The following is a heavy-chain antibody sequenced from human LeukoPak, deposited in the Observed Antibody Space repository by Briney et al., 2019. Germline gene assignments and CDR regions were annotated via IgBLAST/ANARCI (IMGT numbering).Heavy chain of an antibody. CDR3: ARRLSLSRHGYNNFYY. CDR1: GFSVEPYW. Sequence: GESLKISCKGSGFSVEPYWIGWGGQMSGKGLEWMGMIFPADSDVRKSPSFQGQVTISADRSISTAYLQWSSLKASDTAVYYCARRLSLSRHGYNNFYYSGQGTLVTVSS. V-gene: IGHV5-51*01. CDR2: IFPADSDV. J-gene: IGHJ4*02. D-gene: IGHD5-24*01.